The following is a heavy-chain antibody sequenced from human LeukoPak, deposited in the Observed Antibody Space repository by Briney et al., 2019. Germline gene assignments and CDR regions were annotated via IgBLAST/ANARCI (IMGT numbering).Heavy chain of an antibody. Sequence: GSSVKVSCKASGGTFSSYAISWVRQAPGQGLEWMGGIIPIFGTANYAQKFQGRVTITTDESTSTAYMELSSLRSEDTAVYYCARGFSGWDGSYYCMDVWGKGTTVTVSS. J-gene: IGHJ6*03. CDR1: GGTFSSYA. V-gene: IGHV1-69*05. CDR3: ARGFSGWDGSYYCMDV. D-gene: IGHD6-19*01. CDR2: IIPIFGTA.